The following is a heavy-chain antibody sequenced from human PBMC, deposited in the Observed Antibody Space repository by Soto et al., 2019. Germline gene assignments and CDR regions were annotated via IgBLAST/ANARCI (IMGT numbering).Heavy chain of an antibody. CDR3: ARGGKYAFDI. CDR1: GGSFSGYY. J-gene: IGHJ3*02. Sequence: SETLSLTCAVYGGSFSGYYWSRIRQPPGKGLEWIGEIKHSGSTNYNPSLKSRVTISVDTSKNQFSLQLDSVTPEDTAVYYCARGGKYAFDIWGQGTMVTVSS. V-gene: IGHV4-34*01. CDR2: IKHSGST.